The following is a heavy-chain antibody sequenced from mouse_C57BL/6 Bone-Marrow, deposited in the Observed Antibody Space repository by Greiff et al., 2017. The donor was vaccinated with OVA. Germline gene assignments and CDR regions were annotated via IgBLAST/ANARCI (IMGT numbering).Heavy chain of an antibody. CDR2: ISSGGSYT. V-gene: IGHV5-6*01. Sequence: EVQVVESGGDLVKPGGSLKLSCAASGFTFSSYGMSWVRQTPDKRLEWVATISSGGSYTYYPDSVKGRFTISRDNAKNTLYLQMSSLKSEDTAMYYCARQGFYYGSSRAMDYWGQETSVTVSS. CDR1: GFTFSSYG. J-gene: IGHJ4*01. D-gene: IGHD1-1*01. CDR3: ARQGFYYGSSRAMDY.